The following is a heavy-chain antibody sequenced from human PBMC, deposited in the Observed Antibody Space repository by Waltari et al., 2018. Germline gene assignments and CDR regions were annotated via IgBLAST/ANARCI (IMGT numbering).Heavy chain of an antibody. J-gene: IGHJ4*02. Sequence: DVQLVESGGGLVKPGESLRLPCAASGFTVSSYSMHWVRQAPGKGLEWVASISSGGTYIYYTYSVKGRFTISRGSVTDSLYLQMNSLRVEDTATYFCVRSTSWRYYFDTWGQGTLVAVSS. CDR3: VRSTSWRYYFDT. D-gene: IGHD6-13*01. V-gene: IGHV3-21*01. CDR1: GFTVSSYS. CDR2: ISSGGTYI.